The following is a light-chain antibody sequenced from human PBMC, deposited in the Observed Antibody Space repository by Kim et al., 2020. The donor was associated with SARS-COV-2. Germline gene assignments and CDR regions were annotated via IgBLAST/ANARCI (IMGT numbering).Light chain of an antibody. CDR2: QDS. CDR3: QAWDSSTAV. V-gene: IGLV3-1*01. J-gene: IGLJ2*01. CDR1: KLGDKY. Sequence: VSPGQTASITCSGDKLGDKYACWYQQKPGQSPVLVIYQDSKRPSGIPERFSGSNSGNTATLSISGTQAMDEADYYCQAWDSSTAVFGGGTQLTVL.